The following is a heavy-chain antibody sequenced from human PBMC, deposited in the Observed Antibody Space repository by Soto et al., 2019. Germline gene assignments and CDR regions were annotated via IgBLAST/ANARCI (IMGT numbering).Heavy chain of an antibody. D-gene: IGHD2-15*01. J-gene: IGHJ4*02. CDR3: ARVNVVVAAMESFDY. Sequence: QVQLVQSGAEVKKPGASVKASCKASGYTFTSYYMHWVRQAPGQGLEWMGIINPSGGSTSYAQKFQGRVTMTRDTSTSTVYMELSSLRSEDTAVYYCARVNVVVAAMESFDYWGQGTLVTVSS. V-gene: IGHV1-46*01. CDR1: GYTFTSYY. CDR2: INPSGGST.